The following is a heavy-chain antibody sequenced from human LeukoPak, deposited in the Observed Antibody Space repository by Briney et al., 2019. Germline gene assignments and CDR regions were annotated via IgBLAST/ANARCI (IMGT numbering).Heavy chain of an antibody. D-gene: IGHD1-14*01. J-gene: IGHJ4*02. CDR3: ARGSDRVSFDY. Sequence: GGCLRHSCAASGFTFSDYYMSWIGQAPGKGLGWGSYICSSGSTIYYADSVKGRFTISRDNAKNSLYLQMNSLRAEGTAVYYCARGSDRVSFDYWGQGTLVTVPS. V-gene: IGHV3-11*01. CDR1: GFTFSDYY. CDR2: ICSSGSTI.